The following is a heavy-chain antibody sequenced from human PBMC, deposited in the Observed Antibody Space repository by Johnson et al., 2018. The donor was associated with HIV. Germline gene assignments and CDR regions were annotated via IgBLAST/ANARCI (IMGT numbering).Heavy chain of an antibody. V-gene: IGHV3-30-3*02. D-gene: IGHD3-16*01. Sequence: QVQLVESGGGVVQPGGSLRLSCAASGFTFSSYAMHWVRQAPGKVLEWVALISYDGSNKYYADSVKGRFTISRDNSKNTLYLQMNSLRAEDAAVFYCARGALGDWVDAFDIWGQGTMVTVSS. CDR1: GFTFSSYA. J-gene: IGHJ3*02. CDR3: ARGALGDWVDAFDI. CDR2: ISYDGSNK.